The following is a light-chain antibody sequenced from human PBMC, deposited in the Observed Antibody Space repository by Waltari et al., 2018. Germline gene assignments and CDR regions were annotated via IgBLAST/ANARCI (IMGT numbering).Light chain of an antibody. J-gene: IGKJ2*03. CDR1: PSLLHSRGNTY. CDR2: KVA. V-gene: IGKV2-30*02. CDR3: MQGTHFPYS. Sequence: DVVMTQSPLSLPITPGQPASMTCRSSPSLLHSRGNTYLIWFLKKQGQPPRRLIYKVANRDSRVPDRFSDSGAGTDFTLKISRVEAEDVGVDYCMQGTHFPYSFGQGTKVEIK.